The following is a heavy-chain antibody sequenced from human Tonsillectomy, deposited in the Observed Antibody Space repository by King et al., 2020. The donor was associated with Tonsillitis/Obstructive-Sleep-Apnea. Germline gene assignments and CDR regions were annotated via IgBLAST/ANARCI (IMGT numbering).Heavy chain of an antibody. V-gene: IGHV1-2*02. Sequence: QLVQSGAEVKKPGASVKVSCKASGYTFTAFYVHWVRQAPGQGLEWMGWINPNFDDTSYAQKFQGRVTMTRDTSMSTVYMQLSRLRSDDTAVYYCAREFVSRVVTPRNWFVPWGQGTLVTVSS. CDR2: INPNFDDT. J-gene: IGHJ5*02. CDR1: GYTFTAFY. D-gene: IGHD4-23*01. CDR3: AREFVSRVVTPRNWFVP.